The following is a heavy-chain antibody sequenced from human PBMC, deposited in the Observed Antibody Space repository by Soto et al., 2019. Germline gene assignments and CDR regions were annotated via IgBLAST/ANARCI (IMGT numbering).Heavy chain of an antibody. V-gene: IGHV3-15*01. D-gene: IGHD1-1*01. CDR3: ATDRPGTGGYYFDY. Sequence: VASPRISCAAAGCTFNNAWMSWVLQAPGKGLEWVGLIKSKTEGGRKEYAAPVEGRFDISRDDSKNTIHLQMKSLKTEDTAVYFCATDRPGTGGYYFDYRGQGTLVTVSS. J-gene: IGHJ4*02. CDR2: IKSKTEGGRK. CDR1: GCTFNNAW.